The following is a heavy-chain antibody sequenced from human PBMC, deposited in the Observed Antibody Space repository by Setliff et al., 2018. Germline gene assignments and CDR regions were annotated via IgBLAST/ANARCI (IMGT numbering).Heavy chain of an antibody. CDR1: GYTFTSYG. CDR2: ISA. J-gene: IGHJ4*02. D-gene: IGHD3-16*01. CDR3: ITDDRGHPWGH. Sequence: ASVKVSCKASGYTFTSYGINWVRQAPGQGLEWMGWISAYARKFQGRVTMTTDTPTNTAYMELRSLGSEDTAVYHCITDDRGHPWGHWGQGTLVTVSS. V-gene: IGHV1-18*01.